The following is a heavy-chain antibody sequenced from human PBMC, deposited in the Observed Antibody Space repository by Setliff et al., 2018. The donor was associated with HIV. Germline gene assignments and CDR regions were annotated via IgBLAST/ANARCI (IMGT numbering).Heavy chain of an antibody. J-gene: IGHJ3*01. CDR2: IQSGGII. Sequence: GGSLRLSCAASGLTLSNSAMTWVRQKPGRGLEWVSLIQSGGIIYYADSVRGRFTISRDNSNNTLSLQMSSLRAEDTALYYCAKLDYYDYSGSWARKVAIDFWGRGTMVTVSS. D-gene: IGHD3-22*01. V-gene: IGHV3-23*01. CDR3: AKLDYYDYSGSWARKVAIDF. CDR1: GLTLSNSA.